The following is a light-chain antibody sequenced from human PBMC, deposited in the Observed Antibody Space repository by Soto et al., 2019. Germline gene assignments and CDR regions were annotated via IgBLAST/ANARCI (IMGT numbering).Light chain of an antibody. CDR1: QTISTW. Sequence: DIHMTQSPSTLSASVGDTVTITCRASQTISTWMAWYQQKPGKAPKLLVYDASTLQSGVASRFSGSGSGTEFTLIISGLQPDDSATYYCQQYTNTNNPWMFGQGTKVDIK. V-gene: IGKV1-5*01. J-gene: IGKJ1*01. CDR2: DAS. CDR3: QQYTNTNNPWM.